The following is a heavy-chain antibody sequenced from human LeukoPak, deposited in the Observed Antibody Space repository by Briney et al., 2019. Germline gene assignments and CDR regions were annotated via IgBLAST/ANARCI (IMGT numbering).Heavy chain of an antibody. J-gene: IGHJ6*02. CDR3: ASTVCSGDGIDV. D-gene: IGHD2-15*01. CDR2: ISSSSYI. V-gene: IGHV3-21*01. CDR1: GLTFSSYS. Sequence: PGGSLRLSCAASGLTFSSYSMSWVRQAPGKGLEWVSAISSSSYIYYADSVKGRFTISRDTAKNSLSLQMNSLRAEDTAVYYCASTVCSGDGIDVWGQGTPVTVSS.